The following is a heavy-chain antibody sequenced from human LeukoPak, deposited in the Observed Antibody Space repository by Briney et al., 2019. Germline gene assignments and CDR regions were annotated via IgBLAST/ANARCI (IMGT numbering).Heavy chain of an antibody. V-gene: IGHV1-58*02. CDR2: IVVGSGNT. D-gene: IGHD3-10*01. Sequence: SVKVSCKASGFTFTSSAMQWVRQSRGQRLEWIGWIVVGSGNTNYAQKFQERVTITRDMSTSTAYMELSSLRSEDTAVYYCAAATYKFGELSHWGQGTLVTVSS. CDR3: AAATYKFGELSH. J-gene: IGHJ4*02. CDR1: GFTFTSSA.